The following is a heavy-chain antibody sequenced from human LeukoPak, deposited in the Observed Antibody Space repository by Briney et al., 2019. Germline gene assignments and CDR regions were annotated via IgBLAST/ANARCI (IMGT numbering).Heavy chain of an antibody. Sequence: GGSLRLSCAASGFTFSSYWMSWVRQAPGKGLEWVANIKQDGSEKYYVDSVKGRFTISRDNAKNSLYLQMNSLRAEDTAVYYCARDLDTAMVRLGDYWGQGTLVTFSS. J-gene: IGHJ4*02. CDR3: ARDLDTAMVRLGDY. V-gene: IGHV3-7*01. CDR2: IKQDGSEK. D-gene: IGHD5-18*01. CDR1: GFTFSSYW.